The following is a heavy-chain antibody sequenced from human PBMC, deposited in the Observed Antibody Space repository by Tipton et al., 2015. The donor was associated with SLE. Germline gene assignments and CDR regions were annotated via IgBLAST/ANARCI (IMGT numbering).Heavy chain of an antibody. D-gene: IGHD4-17*01. CDR2: IYTSGSA. V-gene: IGHV4-61*09. CDR1: GGSISSGSYY. Sequence: TLSLTCTVSGGSISSGSYYWSWIRQPAGKGLEWIGYIYTSGSANYNPSLKSRVTISVDTSKNQFSLKLSSVTAADTAVYYCARATATVTTKYFDYWGQGTLVTVSS. J-gene: IGHJ4*02. CDR3: ARATATVTTKYFDY.